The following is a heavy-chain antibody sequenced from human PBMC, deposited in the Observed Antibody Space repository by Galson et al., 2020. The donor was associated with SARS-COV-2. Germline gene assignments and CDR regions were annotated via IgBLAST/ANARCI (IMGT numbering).Heavy chain of an antibody. CDR3: ARGEGGSYYGPFDY. Sequence: GGSLRLSCAASGFTFSSYAMHWVRQAPGKGLECVAVISYDGSNKYYADSVKGRFTISRDNSKNTLYLQMNSLRAEDTAVYYCARGEGGSYYGPFDYWGQGTLVTVSS. D-gene: IGHD1-26*01. J-gene: IGHJ4*02. CDR1: GFTFSSYA. V-gene: IGHV3-30-3*01. CDR2: ISYDGSNK.